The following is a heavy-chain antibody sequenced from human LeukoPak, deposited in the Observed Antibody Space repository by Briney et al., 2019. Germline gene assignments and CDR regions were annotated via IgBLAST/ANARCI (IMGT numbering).Heavy chain of an antibody. CDR3: ARGGLYDSSGYSPFDY. D-gene: IGHD3-22*01. Sequence: GGSLRVSCAASGFTFSSYSMNWVRQAPGKGLEWVSSISSSSSYIYYADSVKGRFTISRDNAKNSLYLQMNSLRAEDTAVYYCARGGLYDSSGYSPFDYWGQGTLVTVSS. CDR1: GFTFSSYS. CDR2: ISSSSSYI. V-gene: IGHV3-21*01. J-gene: IGHJ4*02.